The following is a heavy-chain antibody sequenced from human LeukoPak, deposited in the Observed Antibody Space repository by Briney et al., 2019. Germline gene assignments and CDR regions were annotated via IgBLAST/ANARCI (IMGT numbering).Heavy chain of an antibody. Sequence: GGSLRLSCAASGFTFSSYAMSWVRQAPGKGLEWVSAISGSGGSTYYADSVKGRFTISRDNSKSTLYLQMNSLRAGDTAVYYCAKGSTVTNYDYWGQGTLVTVSS. CDR1: GFTFSSYA. CDR3: AKGSTVTNYDY. CDR2: ISGSGGST. J-gene: IGHJ4*02. V-gene: IGHV3-23*01. D-gene: IGHD4-17*01.